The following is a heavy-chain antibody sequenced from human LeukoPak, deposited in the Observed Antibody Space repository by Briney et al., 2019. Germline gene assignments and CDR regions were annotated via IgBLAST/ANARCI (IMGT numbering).Heavy chain of an antibody. D-gene: IGHD2-2*02. CDR2: IYTSGST. V-gene: IGHV4-4*09. J-gene: IGHJ6*03. CDR3: ARHGTYCSSTSCYTDYMDV. CDR1: GASISSYS. Sequence: SETLSLTCAVSGASISSYSCSWIRQPPGKGLEWIGYIYTSGSTYYNPSLKSRVTISIDTSKNQLSLNLSSVTAADTAVYYCARHGTYCSSTSCYTDYMDVWGKGTTVTVSS.